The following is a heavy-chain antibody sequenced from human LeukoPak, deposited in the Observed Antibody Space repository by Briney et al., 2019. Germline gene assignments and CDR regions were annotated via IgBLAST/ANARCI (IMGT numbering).Heavy chain of an antibody. CDR3: AKAPDGYNEHLDY. CDR2: IRYDGSNK. Sequence: PGGSLRLSCAASGFTFSSYGMHWVRQAPGKGLEWVAFIRYDGSNKYYADSVKGRFTISRDNSKNTLYLQMNSLRAEDTAVYYCAKAPDGYNEHLDYWGQGTLVTVSS. CDR1: GFTFSSYG. D-gene: IGHD5-24*01. V-gene: IGHV3-30*02. J-gene: IGHJ4*02.